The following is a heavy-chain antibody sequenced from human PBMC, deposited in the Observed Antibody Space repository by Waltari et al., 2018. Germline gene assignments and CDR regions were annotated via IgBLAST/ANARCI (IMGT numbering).Heavy chain of an antibody. CDR1: GGPVSSYF. CDR2: LYASGSS. D-gene: IGHD1-1*01. CDR3: ARSRAGNDGWYFDL. V-gene: IGHV4-4*07. Sequence: QVQLQESGPGLVKPSETLSLTCTVSGGPVSSYFWNWIRQPAGKGLEWIGRLYASGSSNYNPSLRSRVTISVDKSSNQFSLKLTSLTAADTAVYYCARSRAGNDGWYFDLWGRGTLVTVSS. J-gene: IGHJ2*01.